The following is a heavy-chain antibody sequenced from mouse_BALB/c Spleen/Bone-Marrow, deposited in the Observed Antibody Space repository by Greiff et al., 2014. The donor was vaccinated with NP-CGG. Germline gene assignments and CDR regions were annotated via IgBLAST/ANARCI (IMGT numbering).Heavy chain of an antibody. Sequence: VQLVESGPGLVAPSPSLSITCTVSGFSLTSYGVHWVRQPPGKGLEWLGLIWAGGSTNYNSALMPRLSISKDNSKSQVFLKMNSLKNYVSACMCGARGYLWYFDVWGAGTTVTVS. D-gene: IGHD3-2*02. CDR2: IWAGGST. J-gene: IGHJ1*01. CDR3: ARGYLWYFDV. V-gene: IGHV2-9*02. CDR1: GFSLTSYG.